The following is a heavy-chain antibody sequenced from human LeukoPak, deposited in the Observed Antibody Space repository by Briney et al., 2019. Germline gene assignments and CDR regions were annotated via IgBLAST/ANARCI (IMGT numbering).Heavy chain of an antibody. CDR2: IYYSGST. J-gene: IGHJ4*02. CDR1: GGSISSYY. D-gene: IGHD2-2*01. V-gene: IGHV4-59*01. CDR3: AKVSGATAASCPRPIDY. Sequence: PSETLSLTCTVSGGSISSYYWSWIRQPPGKGLEWIGYIYYSGSTNYNPSLKSRVTISVDTSKNQFSLKLSSVTAADTAVYYCAKVSGATAASCPRPIDYWGQGTLVTVSS.